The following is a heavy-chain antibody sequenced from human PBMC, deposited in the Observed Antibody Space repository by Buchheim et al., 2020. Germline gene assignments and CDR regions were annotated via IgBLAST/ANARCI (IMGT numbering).Heavy chain of an antibody. V-gene: IGHV4-34*01. CDR2: IDHGGST. J-gene: IGHJ5*02. CDR3: ARMYYYDSSGLLFDP. Sequence: QVQLQQWGAGLLKPSETLSLTCAIYAGSFSGYQWSWIRQPPGKGLEWIGEIDHGGSTNYNPSLKSRVTISLDTSENQFFLKLTSVTAADTAVYYCARMYYYDSSGLLFDPWGQG. D-gene: IGHD3-22*01. CDR1: AGSFSGYQ.